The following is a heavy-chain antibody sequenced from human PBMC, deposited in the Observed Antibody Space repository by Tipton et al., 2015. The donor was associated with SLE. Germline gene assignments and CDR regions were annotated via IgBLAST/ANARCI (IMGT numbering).Heavy chain of an antibody. J-gene: IGHJ4*02. D-gene: IGHD3-22*01. Sequence: TLSLTCTVSGGSISSHYWSWIRQPPGKGLEWIGFIYYSGSTNYNPSPKSRVTISVDTSKNQFSLKLSSVTAADTAVYYCARAPYYYDSSGFDYWGQGTLVTVSS. CDR1: GGSISSHY. V-gene: IGHV4-59*11. CDR3: ARAPYYYDSSGFDY. CDR2: IYYSGST.